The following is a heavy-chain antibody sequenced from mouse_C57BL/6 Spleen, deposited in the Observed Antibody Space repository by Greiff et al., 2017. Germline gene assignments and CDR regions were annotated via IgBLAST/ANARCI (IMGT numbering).Heavy chain of an antibody. D-gene: IGHD1-1*01. Sequence: QVQLQQPGAELVKPGASVKMSCKASGYTFTSYWITWVKQRPGQGLEWIGDIYPGSGSTNYNEQFKSKATLTVDTSSSTAYMQLSSLTCEDSAVYYCARGGDYDGSSSSDYWGKGTTLTVSS. V-gene: IGHV1-55*01. CDR2: IYPGSGST. CDR1: GYTFTSYW. CDR3: ARGGDYDGSSSSDY. J-gene: IGHJ2*01.